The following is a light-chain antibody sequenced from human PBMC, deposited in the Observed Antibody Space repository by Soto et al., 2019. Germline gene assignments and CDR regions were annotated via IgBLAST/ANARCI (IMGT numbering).Light chain of an antibody. CDR3: QTWGTGIQV. J-gene: IGLJ1*01. Sequence: QLVLTQSPSASASLGAAVKLTCTLSSGHSSYAIAWHQQQPEKGPRYLMKLNSDGSHSKGDGIPDRFSGSSSGAERYLTISSLQSEDKADYYCQTWGTGIQVFGTGTKVTVL. V-gene: IGLV4-69*01. CDR1: SGHSSYA. CDR2: LNSDGSH.